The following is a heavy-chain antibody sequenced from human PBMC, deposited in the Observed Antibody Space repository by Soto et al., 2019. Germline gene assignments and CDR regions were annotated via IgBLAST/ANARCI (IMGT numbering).Heavy chain of an antibody. CDR3: ARIPSP. Sequence: PSETLSLTCAVSGGSISSGGYSWSWIRQPPGKGLEWIGYIYHSGSTYYNLSLKSRVTISVDRSKNQFSLKLSSVTAADTAVYYCARIPSPWGQGTLVTVS. D-gene: IGHD2-21*01. CDR2: IYHSGST. CDR1: GGSISSGGYS. J-gene: IGHJ5*02. V-gene: IGHV4-30-2*01.